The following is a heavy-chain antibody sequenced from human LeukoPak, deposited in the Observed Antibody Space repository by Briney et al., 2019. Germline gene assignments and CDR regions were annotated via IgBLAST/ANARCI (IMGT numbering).Heavy chain of an antibody. CDR3: SRDATGDH. CDR1: GFTFSDHY. Sequence: GSLRLACAVSGFTFSDHYMDWVRQAPGKGLEWVGRSRNRAKSYTTDYAASVKGRFTISRDDSKSTLYLQMNSLETEDTAVYYCSRDATGDHWGQGTLVSVSS. J-gene: IGHJ4*02. CDR2: SRNRAKSYTT. V-gene: IGHV3-72*01.